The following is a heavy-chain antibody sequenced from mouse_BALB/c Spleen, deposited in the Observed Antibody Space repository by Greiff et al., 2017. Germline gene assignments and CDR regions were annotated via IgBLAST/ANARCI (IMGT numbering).Heavy chain of an antibody. J-gene: IGHJ3*01. V-gene: IGHV5-12-1*01. CDR3: ARHGNYGYDVAY. Sequence: EVKLVESGGGLVKPGGSLKLSCAASGFAFSSYDMSWVRQTPEKRLEWVAYISSGGGGTHYPDTVKGRFTITRDNAKNTLYLQMSSLKSEDTAMYYCARHGNYGYDVAYWGQGTLVTVSA. D-gene: IGHD2-2*01. CDR2: ISSGGGGT. CDR1: GFAFSSYD.